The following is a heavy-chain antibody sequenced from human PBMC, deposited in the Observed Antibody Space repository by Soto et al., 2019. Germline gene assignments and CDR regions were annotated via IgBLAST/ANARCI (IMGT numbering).Heavy chain of an antibody. J-gene: IGHJ4*02. CDR3: AKGASFYYDSSGSHFDY. Sequence: EVQLLESGGGLVQPGGSLRLSCAASGFTFSSYAMSWVRQAPGKGLEWVSAISGSGGSTYYADSVKGRFTISRDNSKNTLYLQMNSLRAEDTAVYYCAKGASFYYDSSGSHFDYWGQGTLVTVSS. CDR1: GFTFSSYA. D-gene: IGHD3-22*01. V-gene: IGHV3-23*01. CDR2: ISGSGGST.